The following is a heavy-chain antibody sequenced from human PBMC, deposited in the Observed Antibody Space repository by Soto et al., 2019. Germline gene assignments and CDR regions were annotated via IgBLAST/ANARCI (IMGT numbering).Heavy chain of an antibody. CDR2: IIPIFGTA. J-gene: IGHJ5*02. V-gene: IGHV1-69*13. CDR1: AGTFSSYA. CDR3: ARMASFGTLNWFDP. Sequence: GASVKVSCKASAGTFSSYAISWVRQAPGQGLESMGGIIPIFGTANYAQKFQGRVTITADESTSTAYMELSSLRSEDTAVYYCARMASFGTLNWFDPWGQGTLVTVSS. D-gene: IGHD3-16*01.